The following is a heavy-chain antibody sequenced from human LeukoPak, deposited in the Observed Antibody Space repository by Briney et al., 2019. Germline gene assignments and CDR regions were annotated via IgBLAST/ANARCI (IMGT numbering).Heavy chain of an antibody. Sequence: ASVKVSCKASGYTFTGYYMHWVRQAPGQGLEWMGWINPNSGGTNYAQKFQGRVTMTRDTSISTAYMELSSLRSEDTAVYYCARDVTPTADGIAVAGTFDYWGQGTLVTVSS. CDR1: GYTFTGYY. D-gene: IGHD6-19*01. CDR2: INPNSGGT. CDR3: ARDVTPTADGIAVAGTFDY. J-gene: IGHJ4*02. V-gene: IGHV1-2*02.